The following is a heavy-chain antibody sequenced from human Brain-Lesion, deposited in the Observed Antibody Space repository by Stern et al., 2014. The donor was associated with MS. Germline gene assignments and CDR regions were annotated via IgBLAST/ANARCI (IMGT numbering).Heavy chain of an antibody. Sequence: QVQLQESGPGLVKPSQTLSLSCTVSGGSISSGGYYWSWIRQPAGKGLEWIGRIFNSGSTSYNPSLKSRVPISIDTSKNQFSPRLNSMTAADTAVYYCARGRVVPGFQYYATDVWGQGTTVIVSS. J-gene: IGHJ6*02. CDR2: IFNSGST. CDR1: GGSISSGGYY. V-gene: IGHV4-61*02. D-gene: IGHD2-2*01. CDR3: ARGRVVPGFQYYATDV.